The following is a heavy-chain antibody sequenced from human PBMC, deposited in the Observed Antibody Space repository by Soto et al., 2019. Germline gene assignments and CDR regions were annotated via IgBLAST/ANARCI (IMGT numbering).Heavy chain of an antibody. V-gene: IGHV3-23*01. Sequence: EGQLLESGGGLVQPGGSLRVSCAASGFTFSTYAMSWVRQAPGKGLEWVSAISATAGDTHYADSVRGRFTISRDNSRNALYLQMNSLRVEDTAVYYCAHPRGYGVFDAYDIWGQGTMVTVSS. CDR2: ISATAGDT. J-gene: IGHJ3*02. D-gene: IGHD4-17*01. CDR1: GFTFSTYA. CDR3: AHPRGYGVFDAYDI.